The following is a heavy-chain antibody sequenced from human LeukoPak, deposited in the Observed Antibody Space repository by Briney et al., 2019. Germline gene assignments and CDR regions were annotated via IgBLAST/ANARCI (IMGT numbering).Heavy chain of an antibody. D-gene: IGHD6-13*01. CDR2: INHSGST. CDR1: GGSFSGYY. J-gene: IGHJ5*02. CDR3: ARGRGSSSSLGWFDP. V-gene: IGHV4-34*01. Sequence: SETLSLTCAVYGGSFSGYYWSWIRQPPGKGLEWIGEINHSGSTNYNPSLKSRVTISVDTSKNQFSLKLSSVTAADTAVYYCARGRGSSSSLGWFDPWGQGTLVTVSS.